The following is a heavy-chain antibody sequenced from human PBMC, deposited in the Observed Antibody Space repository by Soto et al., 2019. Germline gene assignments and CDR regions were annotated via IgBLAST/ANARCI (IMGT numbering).Heavy chain of an antibody. J-gene: IGHJ6*02. CDR1: GGTFSSYA. CDR2: IIPIFGTA. D-gene: IGHD3-16*02. Sequence: SLKVSCKASGGTFSSYAISWVRQAPGQGLEWMGGIIPIFGTANYAQKFQGRVTITADESTSTAYMELSSLRSEDTAVYYCARGSDDYVWGSNRSYYYYGMDVWGQGTTVTVS. V-gene: IGHV1-69*13. CDR3: ARGSDDYVWGSNRSYYYYGMDV.